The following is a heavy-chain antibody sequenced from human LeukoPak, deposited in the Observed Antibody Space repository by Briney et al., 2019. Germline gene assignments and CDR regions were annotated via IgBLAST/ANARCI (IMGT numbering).Heavy chain of an antibody. D-gene: IGHD6-6*01. Sequence: PGRSLRLSCAASGFTFSSYAMHWVRQAPGKGLEWVAVISYDGSNKYYADSVKGRSTISRDNSKNTLYLQMNSLRAEDTAVYYCARGTRRSSSVDYWGQGILVAVSS. V-gene: IGHV3-30-3*01. CDR2: ISYDGSNK. J-gene: IGHJ4*02. CDR1: GFTFSSYA. CDR3: ARGTRRSSSVDY.